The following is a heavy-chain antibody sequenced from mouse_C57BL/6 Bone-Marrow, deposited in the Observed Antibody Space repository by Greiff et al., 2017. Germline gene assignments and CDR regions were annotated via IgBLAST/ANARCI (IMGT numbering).Heavy chain of an antibody. CDR3: TTYYDSNYPAWFAY. J-gene: IGHJ3*01. CDR2: IDPENGDT. CDR1: GFNIKDDY. V-gene: IGHV14-4*01. Sequence: VQLKESGAELVRSGASVKLSCTASGFNIKDDYMHWVKQRPEQGLEWIGWIDPENGDTEYATKFQGKATITADTSSKTAYLQLSNLTSEDTAFYYCTTYYDSNYPAWFAYWGQGTLVTVSA. D-gene: IGHD2-5*01.